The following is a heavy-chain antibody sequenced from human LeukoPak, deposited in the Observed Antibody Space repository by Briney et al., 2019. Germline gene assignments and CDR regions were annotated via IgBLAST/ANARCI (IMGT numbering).Heavy chain of an antibody. D-gene: IGHD3-22*01. J-gene: IGHJ4*02. Sequence: GESLKISCKGSGYSFTSYYMHWVRQAPGQGLEWMGWINPNSGGTNYAQKFQGRVTMTRDTSISTAYMELSRLRSDDTAVYYCARPTYDSSGYPPDYWGQGTLVTVSS. V-gene: IGHV1-2*02. CDR3: ARPTYDSSGYPPDY. CDR1: GYSFTSYY. CDR2: INPNSGGT.